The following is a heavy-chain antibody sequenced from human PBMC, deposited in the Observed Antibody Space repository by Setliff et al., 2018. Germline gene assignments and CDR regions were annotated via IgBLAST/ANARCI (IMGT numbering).Heavy chain of an antibody. J-gene: IGHJ3*02. D-gene: IGHD4-17*01. V-gene: IGHV3-7*01. CDR2: IKQDGSEK. Sequence: PGGSLRLSCAASGFTFSRYWMTWVRQAPGKGLEWVANIKQDGSEKYYVDSVKGRFTISRDNAKNSLYLQMNSLRVEDTAVYYCAGTESPDTYGDPDDAFDIWGQGTMVTVSS. CDR3: AGTESPDTYGDPDDAFDI. CDR1: GFTFSRYW.